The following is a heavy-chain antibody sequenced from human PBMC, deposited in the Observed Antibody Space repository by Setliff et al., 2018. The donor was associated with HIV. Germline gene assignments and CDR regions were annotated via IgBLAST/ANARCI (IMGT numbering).Heavy chain of an antibody. CDR1: GYTFISYG. J-gene: IGHJ5*02. Sequence: GASVKVSCKASGYTFISYGISWVRRAPGQGLEWMGWISAYNGYTNYAQKLQGRVTMTTDTSTSTAYMDPRSLRSDDTAVYYCAKCSEMLGTPATSSGYYCGWFDPWGQGTLVTAPQ. D-gene: IGHD3-22*01. CDR3: AKCSEMLGTPATSSGYYCGWFDP. V-gene: IGHV1-18*01. CDR2: ISAYNGYT.